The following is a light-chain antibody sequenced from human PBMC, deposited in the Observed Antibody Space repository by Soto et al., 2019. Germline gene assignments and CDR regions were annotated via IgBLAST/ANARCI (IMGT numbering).Light chain of an antibody. CDR1: QSLLHSNGYNS. Sequence: DIVMTQSPLSLPVTPGEPASISCRSSQSLLHSNGYNSLDWYLQKPGQSPQLLISLGSNRASGVPDRFSGSGSGTDFTLKISRVEAEDVGVYYCMQALQTLRTFGKGNKVEI. CDR2: LGS. V-gene: IGKV2-28*01. J-gene: IGKJ1*01. CDR3: MQALQTLRT.